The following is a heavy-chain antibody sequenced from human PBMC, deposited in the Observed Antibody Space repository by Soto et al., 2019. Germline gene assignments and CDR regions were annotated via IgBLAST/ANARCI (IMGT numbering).Heavy chain of an antibody. D-gene: IGHD3-16*01. CDR3: ARLGAQEIDP. V-gene: IGHV4-59*08. J-gene: IGHJ5*02. CDR2: IYYSGST. CDR1: GGYISSYY. Sequence: SETLSLTCTVSGGYISSYYWSWIRQPPGKGLEWIGYIYYSGSTNYNPSLKSRVTISVDTSKNQFSLKLSSVNAADTAVYYCARLGAQEIDPWGQGTLVTVSS.